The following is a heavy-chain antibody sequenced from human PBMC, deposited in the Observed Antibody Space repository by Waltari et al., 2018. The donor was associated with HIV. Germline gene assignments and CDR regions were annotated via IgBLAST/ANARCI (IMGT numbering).Heavy chain of an antibody. CDR1: GGTFSSYA. Sequence: QVQLVQSGAEVKQPGSSVKVSCKASGGTFSSYAISWVRQPPGPGLEWMGGIIPILGTANYAQKFQGRVTITADESTSTAYMELSSLRSEDTAVYYCARGPDFWSGYGYYYYGMDVWGQGTTVTVSS. J-gene: IGHJ6*02. V-gene: IGHV1-69*13. CDR2: IIPILGTA. CDR3: ARGPDFWSGYGYYYYGMDV. D-gene: IGHD3-3*01.